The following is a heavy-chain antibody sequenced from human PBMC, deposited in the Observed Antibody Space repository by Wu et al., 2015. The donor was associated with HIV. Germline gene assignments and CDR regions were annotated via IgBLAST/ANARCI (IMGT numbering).Heavy chain of an antibody. Sequence: QVQLVQSGAEVKKPGSSVKVSCKASGGTFSSYAISWVRQAPGQGLEWMGGIIPIFGTANYAQKFQGRVTITTDESTSTAYMELSSLRSEDTAVYYCARVYNAPLCGFAQGMAFDIVGPRDNGHRLF. V-gene: IGHV1-69*05. CDR1: GGTFSSYA. CDR3: ARVYNAPLCGFAQGMAFDI. CDR2: IIPIFGTA. J-gene: IGHJ3*02. D-gene: IGHD1-14*01.